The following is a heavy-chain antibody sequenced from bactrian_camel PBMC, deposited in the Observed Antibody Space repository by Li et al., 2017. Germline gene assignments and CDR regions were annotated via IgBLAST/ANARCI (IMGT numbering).Heavy chain of an antibody. V-gene: IGHV3S54*01. CDR3: ATGLGLLLLGAVHY. D-gene: IGHD3*01. CDR1: TLLYITTC. J-gene: IGHJ4*01. Sequence: HVQLVESGGGLVQPGGSLRLSCAASTLLYITTCLGWFRQAPGKQREKVATITAFGGATSYADSVKGRFTISLDKDKNTLYLQMNSLQTEDTAVYRCATGLGLLLLGAVHYWGQGTQVTVS. CDR2: ITAFGGAT.